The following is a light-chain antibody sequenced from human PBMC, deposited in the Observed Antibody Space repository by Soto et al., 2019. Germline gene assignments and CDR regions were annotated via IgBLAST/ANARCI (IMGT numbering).Light chain of an antibody. Sequence: DIQMTQSPSTLSASVGDRVTITCRASQSISSSLAWYQQKPGKAPKLLMYDASNLESGVPSRFSGSGSGTEFTLTISSLQPDDFAAYYCQQYNTYKYTFGQGTRLEIK. CDR1: QSISSS. J-gene: IGKJ2*01. CDR2: DAS. CDR3: QQYNTYKYT. V-gene: IGKV1-5*01.